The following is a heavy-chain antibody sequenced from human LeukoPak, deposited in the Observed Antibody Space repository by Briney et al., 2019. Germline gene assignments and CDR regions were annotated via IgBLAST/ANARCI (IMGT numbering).Heavy chain of an antibody. CDR1: GFTVSSNY. D-gene: IGHD5-18*01. Sequence: QSGGSLRLSCAASGFTVSSNYMSWVRQAPGKGLEWFSVIYSGGSTYYADSVKGRFTISRDNSKNTLYLQMNSLRAEDTAVYYCARDAMVSYYYYGMDVWGQGTTVTVSS. J-gene: IGHJ6*02. CDR3: ARDAMVSYYYYGMDV. V-gene: IGHV3-66*02. CDR2: IYSGGST.